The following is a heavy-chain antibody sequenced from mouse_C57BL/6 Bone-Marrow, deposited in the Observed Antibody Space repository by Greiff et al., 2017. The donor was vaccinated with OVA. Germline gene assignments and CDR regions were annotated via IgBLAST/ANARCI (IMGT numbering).Heavy chain of an antibody. CDR2: IDPSDSYT. J-gene: IGHJ1*03. D-gene: IGHD1-1*01. CDR1: GYTFTSYW. Sequence: QVQLQQPGAELVRPGTSVKLSCKASGYTFTSYWMHWVKQRPGQGLEWIGVIDPSDSYTNYNQKFKGKATLTVDTSSSTAYMQLSSLTSEDSAVYYGARTQYYGSSYGWYFDVWGTGTTVTVSA. CDR3: ARTQYYGSSYGWYFDV. V-gene: IGHV1-59*01.